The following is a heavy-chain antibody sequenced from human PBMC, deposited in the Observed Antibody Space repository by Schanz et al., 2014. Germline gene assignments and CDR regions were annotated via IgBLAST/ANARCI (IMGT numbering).Heavy chain of an antibody. CDR1: GFTFSDYY. D-gene: IGHD2-2*01. CDR2: ISDSGDST. V-gene: IGHV3-11*01. Sequence: QVQLVESGGGLVKPGGSLRISCAASGFTFSDYYMTWIRQAPGKGLEWVSDISDSGDSTHYADSVKGRFTISRDNAKNSLFLQMNSLSAEDTAVYYCAKVAPAATYLDSWGLGTLVTVSS. J-gene: IGHJ4*02. CDR3: AKVAPAATYLDS.